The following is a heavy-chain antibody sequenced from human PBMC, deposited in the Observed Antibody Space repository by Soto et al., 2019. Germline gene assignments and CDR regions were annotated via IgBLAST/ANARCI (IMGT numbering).Heavy chain of an antibody. J-gene: IGHJ6*02. CDR3: ARVCGGDCHYGMDV. CDR1: GGSISSGGDY. D-gene: IGHD2-21*02. V-gene: IGHV4-31*03. CDR2: IYYYGST. Sequence: QVQLQESGPGLVKPSQTLSLTCTVSGGSISSGGDYWSLIRQHPGKGLEWIGYIYYYGSTYYNPSLNSRVTISVDTSKNQFSLKLSSVTAADTAVYYCARVCGGDCHYGMDVWGQETTVTVSS.